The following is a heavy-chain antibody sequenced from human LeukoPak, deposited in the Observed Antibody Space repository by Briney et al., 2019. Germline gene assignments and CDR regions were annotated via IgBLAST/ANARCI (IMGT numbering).Heavy chain of an antibody. V-gene: IGHV3-30*18. CDR2: ISYDGSNK. D-gene: IGHD3-22*01. CDR1: GFTFSSYG. CDR3: AKDLRYGSSGYDY. J-gene: IGHJ4*02. Sequence: GGSLRLSCAASGFTFSSYGMHWVRQAPGKGLEWVAVISYDGSNKYYADSVKGRFTISRDNSKNTLYLQMNSLRAEDTAVYYCAKDLRYGSSGYDYWGQGTLVTVSS.